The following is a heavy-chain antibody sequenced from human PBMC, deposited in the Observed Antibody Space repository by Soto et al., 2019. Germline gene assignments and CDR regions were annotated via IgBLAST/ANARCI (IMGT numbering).Heavy chain of an antibody. CDR1: GFTFSSYA. D-gene: IGHD2-8*01. Sequence: QAGGSLRLSCAASGFTFSSYAMSWVRQAPGKGLEWVSAISGSGGSTYYADSVKGRFTISRDNSKNTLYLQMNSLRAEDTAVYYCAKARLMAGDYYYYGMDVWGQGTTVTVSS. V-gene: IGHV3-23*01. J-gene: IGHJ6*02. CDR2: ISGSGGST. CDR3: AKARLMAGDYYYYGMDV.